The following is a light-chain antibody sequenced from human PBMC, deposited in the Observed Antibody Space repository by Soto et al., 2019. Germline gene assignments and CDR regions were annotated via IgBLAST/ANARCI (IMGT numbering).Light chain of an antibody. CDR3: AACDDSLMGLV. CDR1: TSNIGSNT. J-gene: IGLJ3*02. Sequence: QSVLTQPPSTSGTPGQRVTISCSGTTSNIGSNTVNWYQQLPGTAPKLLIYNNNQRPSGVPDRLSGSKSGTSASLAISGLQSEDEALYYCAACDDSLMGLVFGGGTKLTVL. CDR2: NNN. V-gene: IGLV1-44*01.